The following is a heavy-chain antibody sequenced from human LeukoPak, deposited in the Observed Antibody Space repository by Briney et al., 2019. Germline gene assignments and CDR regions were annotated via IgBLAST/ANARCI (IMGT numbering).Heavy chain of an antibody. J-gene: IGHJ4*02. CDR1: GYTFTSYA. V-gene: IGHV1-3*01. Sequence: ASVKVSCKASGYTFTSYAMHWVRQAPGQRLKWMGWINAGNGNTKYSQKFQGRVTITRDTSASTAYMELSSLRSEDTAVYYCARDRAYYYAEYYFDYWGQGTLVTVSS. D-gene: IGHD3-10*01. CDR2: INAGNGNT. CDR3: ARDRAYYYAEYYFDY.